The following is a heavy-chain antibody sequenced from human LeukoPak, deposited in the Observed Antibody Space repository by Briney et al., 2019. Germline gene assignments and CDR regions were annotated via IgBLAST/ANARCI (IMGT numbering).Heavy chain of an antibody. Sequence: GGSLRLSCAASEFTFSSYSMNWVRQAPGKGLEWVSYITNSGNSKSYADSVKGRFTISRDNAKNSLYLQMNSLRAEDTAVYYCARVNVVVPAAIVGFHYFDYWGQGTLVTVSS. CDR1: EFTFSSYS. V-gene: IGHV3-21*05. J-gene: IGHJ4*02. CDR3: ARVNVVVPAAIVGFHYFDY. D-gene: IGHD2-2*01. CDR2: ITNSGNSK.